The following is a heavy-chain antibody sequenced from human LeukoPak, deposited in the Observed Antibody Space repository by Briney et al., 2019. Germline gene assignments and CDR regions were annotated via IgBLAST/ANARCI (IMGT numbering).Heavy chain of an antibody. D-gene: IGHD3-10*01. V-gene: IGHV3-7*01. CDR1: GFTFSSYW. Sequence: GGSLRLSCAASGFTFSSYWMSWVRQAPGKGLEWVANIKQDGSEKYYVDSVKGRFTISRDNAKNSLYLQMNSLRAEDTAVYYCARVPRMVRGVFDYWGQGTLVTVSS. J-gene: IGHJ4*02. CDR2: IKQDGSEK. CDR3: ARVPRMVRGVFDY.